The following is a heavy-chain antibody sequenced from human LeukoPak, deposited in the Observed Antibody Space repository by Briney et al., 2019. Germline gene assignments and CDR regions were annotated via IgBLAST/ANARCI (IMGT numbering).Heavy chain of an antibody. J-gene: IGHJ5*02. D-gene: IGHD6-19*01. CDR1: GYSISSGYY. Sequence: KSSETLSLTCTVSGYSISSGYYWGWIRQPPGKGLEWIGSIYHSGSTYYNPSLKSRVTISVDTSKNQFSLKLSSVTAADTAVYYCAREQQWLVHWFDPWGHGTLVTVSS. CDR2: IYHSGST. CDR3: AREQQWLVHWFDP. V-gene: IGHV4-38-2*02.